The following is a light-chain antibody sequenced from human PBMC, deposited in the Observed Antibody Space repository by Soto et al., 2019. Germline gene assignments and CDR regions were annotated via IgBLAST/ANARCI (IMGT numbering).Light chain of an antibody. CDR3: SSYGGYNNVV. CDR1: SSDVGGYNY. Sequence: QSALTQPPSASGSPGQSVTISCTGTSSDVGGYNYVSWYQQHPGKAPKLMIYEVSKRPSGVPDRFSGSKSGNTASLTVSGLQAEDEGTYYCSSYGGYNNVVFGTGTKLTVL. J-gene: IGLJ1*01. V-gene: IGLV2-8*01. CDR2: EVS.